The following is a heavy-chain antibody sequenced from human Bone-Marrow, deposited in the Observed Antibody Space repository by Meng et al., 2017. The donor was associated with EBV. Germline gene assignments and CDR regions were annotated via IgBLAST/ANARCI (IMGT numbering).Heavy chain of an antibody. J-gene: IGHJ4*02. V-gene: IGHV3-30-3*01. CDR3: ATATDGGNIDY. CDR1: GFTFRSSA. Sequence: QLVEAWGGVVQPGRSLDRSCAASGFTFRSSAMPWVRQAPGKGLEWVAVMSYDGSCKFYAFSVKGRFTISRDNSKDTLYLQMNSLRPEDTAVYYCATATDGGNIDYWGQGTLVTVSS. D-gene: IGHD4-23*01. CDR2: MSYDGSCK.